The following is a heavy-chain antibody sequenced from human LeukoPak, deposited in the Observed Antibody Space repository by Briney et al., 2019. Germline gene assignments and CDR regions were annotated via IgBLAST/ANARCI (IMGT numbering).Heavy chain of an antibody. CDR3: AKESSGGPAYWYFDL. J-gene: IGHJ2*01. V-gene: IGHV3-23*01. CDR2: ISGSGGST. D-gene: IGHD3-16*01. Sequence: PGGSLRLSCTASGFTFSSYAMSWVRQAPGKGLEWVSAISGSGGSTYYADSVKGRFTISRDNSKNTLYLQMNSLRAEDTAVYYCAKESSGGPAYWYFDLWGRGTLVTVSS. CDR1: GFTFSSYA.